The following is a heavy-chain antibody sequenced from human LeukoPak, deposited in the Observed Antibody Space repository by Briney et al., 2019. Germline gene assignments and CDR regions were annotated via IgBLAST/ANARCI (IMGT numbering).Heavy chain of an antibody. CDR3: VKDPASLSGCDWSYLFDY. Sequence: HPGGSLRLSCSASGFTFSSYAMHWLRQAPGKGLEYVSAISSNGGSTYYADPVKGRFTISRDNSKNTLYLQMSSLRAEDTAVYYCVKDPASLSGCDWSYLFDYWGEGTPVTVSS. D-gene: IGHD5-12*01. V-gene: IGHV3-64D*06. J-gene: IGHJ4*02. CDR2: ISSNGGST. CDR1: GFTFSSYA.